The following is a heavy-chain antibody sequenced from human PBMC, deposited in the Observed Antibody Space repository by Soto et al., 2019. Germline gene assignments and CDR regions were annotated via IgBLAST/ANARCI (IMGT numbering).Heavy chain of an antibody. V-gene: IGHV3-30*04. CDR1: GFTLSRYA. J-gene: IGHJ4*02. CDR3: ARPPFDSSGYYRN. Sequence: GGSLRLSCVVSGFTLSRYAMHWVRQAPGKGLEWAAAISYDGTNKNYADSVKGRFTISGDNSKDTLYLQMDSLRPDDTAVYYCARPPFDSSGYYRNWGQGTLVTVSS. D-gene: IGHD3-22*01. CDR2: ISYDGTNK.